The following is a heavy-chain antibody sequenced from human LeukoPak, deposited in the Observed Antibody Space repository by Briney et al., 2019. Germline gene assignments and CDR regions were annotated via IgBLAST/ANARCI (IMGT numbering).Heavy chain of an antibody. D-gene: IGHD2-2*01. V-gene: IGHV4-39*01. J-gene: IGHJ4*02. CDR2: IYYSGST. CDR1: GGSISSSSYY. Sequence: SETLSFTCTVSGGSISSSSYYWGWIRQPPGKRLEGIGSIYYSGSTYYNPSLKSRVTISVDTSKNQFSLKLSSVTAADTAVYYCARTPPYCSSTSCYDFDYWGQGTLVTVSS. CDR3: ARTPPYCSSTSCYDFDY.